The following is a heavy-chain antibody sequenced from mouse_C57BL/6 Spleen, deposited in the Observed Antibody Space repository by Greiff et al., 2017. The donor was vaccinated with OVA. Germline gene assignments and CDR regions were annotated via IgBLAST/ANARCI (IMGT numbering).Heavy chain of an antibody. V-gene: IGHV1-76*01. J-gene: IGHJ2*01. CDR2: IYPGSGNT. CDR3: ARVGRTTVVALDY. D-gene: IGHD1-1*01. CDR1: GYTFTDYY. Sequence: QVQLQQSGAELVRPGASVKLSCKASGYTFTDYYINWVKQRPGQGLEWIARIYPGSGNTYYNEKFKGKATLTAEKSSSTAYMQLSSLTSEDSAVYFCARVGRTTVVALDYWGQGTTLTVSS.